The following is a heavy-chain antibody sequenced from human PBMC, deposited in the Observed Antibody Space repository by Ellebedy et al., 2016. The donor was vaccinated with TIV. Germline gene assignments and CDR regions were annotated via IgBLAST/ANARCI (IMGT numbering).Heavy chain of an antibody. V-gene: IGHV3-66*01. D-gene: IGHD5-18*01. CDR3: ATPQTGYSYGEFNY. CDR2: LYTDGRI. Sequence: GGSLKISCAASGFTVSFNYLSWVRQAPGTGLEWVSGLYTDGRIYYADSVKGRFTISRDSSRNTLFLQMSNLRVEDTAVYYCATPQTGYSYGEFNYWGQGTLVTVSS. J-gene: IGHJ4*02. CDR1: GFTVSFNY.